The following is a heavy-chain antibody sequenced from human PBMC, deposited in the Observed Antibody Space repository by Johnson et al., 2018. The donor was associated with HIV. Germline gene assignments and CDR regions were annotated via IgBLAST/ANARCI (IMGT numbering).Heavy chain of an antibody. Sequence: QVQLVESGGGVVQPGRSLRLSCAASGFTFSSYAIHWVRQAPGKGLEWVAVISYDENNKYYADSVKARFTISRDNSKNKLYLQMNSLRFEDTAVYYCAREGEDAFDIWGQGTMVAVSS. CDR1: GFTFSSYA. V-gene: IGHV3-30*14. CDR3: AREGEDAFDI. CDR2: ISYDENNK. J-gene: IGHJ3*02. D-gene: IGHD1-26*01.